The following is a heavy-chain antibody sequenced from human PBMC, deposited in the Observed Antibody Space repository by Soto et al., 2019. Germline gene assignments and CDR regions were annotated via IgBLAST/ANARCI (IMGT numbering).Heavy chain of an antibody. Sequence: QVQLQQWGAGLLKPSETLCLTCAVYGGSFSGYYSSGIRQPPGKGLGWIGGINHSGSTNSNPSLKSRVTLSVDTSKNQFSLKLSYVTADDTAVYSCSEQWLGPGGNWFDPWGQGTLVTVSS. CDR3: SEQWLGPGGNWFDP. J-gene: IGHJ5*02. D-gene: IGHD6-19*01. CDR1: GGSFSGYY. CDR2: INHSGST. V-gene: IGHV4-34*01.